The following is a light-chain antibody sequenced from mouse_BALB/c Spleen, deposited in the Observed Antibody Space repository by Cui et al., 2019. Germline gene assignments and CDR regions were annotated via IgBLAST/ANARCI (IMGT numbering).Light chain of an antibody. CDR3: QQSNSWPFT. CDR2: YAS. J-gene: IGKJ4*01. Sequence: DILLTQSPPILAVTPGERVSFSCGASQRIGTSIHWYQQRTNGSPRLLIKYASESISGIPSRFSGSGSGTDFTLSINSVESEDIADYYCQQSNSWPFTFGSGTKLEIK. CDR1: QRIGTS. V-gene: IGKV5-48*01.